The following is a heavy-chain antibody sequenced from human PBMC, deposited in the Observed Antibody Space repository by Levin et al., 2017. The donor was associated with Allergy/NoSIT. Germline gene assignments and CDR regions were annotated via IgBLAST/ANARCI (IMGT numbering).Heavy chain of an antibody. V-gene: IGHV3-30*02. CDR3: AKDPCSSATCYGSYYYFDGFDV. J-gene: IGHJ6*02. D-gene: IGHD2-2*01. CDR2: VSYDGRNA. Sequence: GGSLRLSCAASGFTFVKYGMHWVRQRPGKGLEWVAYVSYDGRNAYYAESVRGRFTISRDNVKDRLFLQLNSLRADDTAVYFCAKDPCSSATCYGSYYYFDGFDVWGRGTTVTISS. CDR1: GFTFVKYG.